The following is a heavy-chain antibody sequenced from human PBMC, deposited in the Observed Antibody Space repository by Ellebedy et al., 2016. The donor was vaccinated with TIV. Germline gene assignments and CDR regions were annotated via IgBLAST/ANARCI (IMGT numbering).Heavy chain of an antibody. J-gene: IGHJ4*02. CDR2: IYTSGNT. CDR1: GASLSSAY. V-gene: IGHV4-4*07. CDR3: ARGGGFANF. Sequence: MPSETLSLTCTVSGASLSSAYWSWIRQSAGKGLEWIGRIYTSGNTNYNPSLKSRVTMSVDTSKNHFSLKLTSVTAADTARYYCARGGGFANFWGQGILVTVSS.